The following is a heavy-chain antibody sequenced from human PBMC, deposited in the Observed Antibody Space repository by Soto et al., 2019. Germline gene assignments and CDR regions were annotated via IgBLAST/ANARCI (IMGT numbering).Heavy chain of an antibody. V-gene: IGHV3-30-3*01. Sequence: PGGSLRLSCAASGLTFTTSAMHWVRQAPGKGLEWVAMISHDGSHEYYGDSVKGRFSVSRDNSHNILHLQMNSLRIEDTAVYFCARNTDHRLVRGWLDPWGQGTLVT. D-gene: IGHD3-10*01. J-gene: IGHJ5*02. CDR2: ISHDGSHE. CDR3: ARNTDHRLVRGWLDP. CDR1: GLTFTTSA.